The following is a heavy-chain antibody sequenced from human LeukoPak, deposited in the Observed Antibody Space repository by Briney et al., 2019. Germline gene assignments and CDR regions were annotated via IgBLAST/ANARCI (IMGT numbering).Heavy chain of an antibody. CDR3: ARGPGTWYYY. J-gene: IGHJ4*02. CDR1: GGSFSGYY. V-gene: IGHV4-34*01. Sequence: PSETLSLTCAVYGGSFSGYYWSWIRQPPGKGLEWIGEINHSGSNNYNPSLKSRVTISIDTSKNQFSLKLSSVTAADTALYYCARGPGTWYYYWGQGTLVTVSS. CDR2: INHSGSN. D-gene: IGHD6-13*01.